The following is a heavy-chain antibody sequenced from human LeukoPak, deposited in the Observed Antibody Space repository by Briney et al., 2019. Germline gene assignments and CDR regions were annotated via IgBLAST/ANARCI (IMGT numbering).Heavy chain of an antibody. Sequence: GGSLRLSCAASGFTFSSYSMNWVRQAPGQGLEWVSYISSSSSTIYYADSVKGRFTISRDNAKNSLYLQMNSLRAEDTAVYYCARDRALGYCSSTSCYGGDWFDPWGQGTLVTVSS. J-gene: IGHJ5*02. CDR2: ISSSSSTI. D-gene: IGHD2-2*01. CDR1: GFTFSSYS. V-gene: IGHV3-48*01. CDR3: ARDRALGYCSSTSCYGGDWFDP.